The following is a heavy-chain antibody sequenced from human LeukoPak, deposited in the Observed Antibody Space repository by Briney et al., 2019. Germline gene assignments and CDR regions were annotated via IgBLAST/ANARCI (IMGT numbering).Heavy chain of an antibody. CDR2: INPSGGST. D-gene: IGHD3-16*01. CDR3: ARLTSGAFDI. V-gene: IGHV1-46*01. CDR1: GGTFSSYA. Sequence: ASVKVSCKASGGTFSSYAISWVRQAPGQGLEWMGIINPSGGSTSYAQKFQGRVTMTRDTSTSTVYMELSSLRSEDTAVYYCARLTSGAFDIWGQGTMVTVSS. J-gene: IGHJ3*02.